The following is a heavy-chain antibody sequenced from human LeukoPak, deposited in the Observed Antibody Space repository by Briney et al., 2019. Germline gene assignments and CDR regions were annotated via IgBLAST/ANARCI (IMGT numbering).Heavy chain of an antibody. J-gene: IGHJ4*02. Sequence: SVKVSCKASGGTFSSYAISWVRQAPGQGLEWMGGIIPIFGTANYAQKLQGRATITADESTSTAYMELSSLRSEDTAVYYCARGPVPYDILTGYFESLSHFDYWGQGTLVTVSS. CDR1: GGTFSSYA. D-gene: IGHD3-9*01. CDR2: IIPIFGTA. CDR3: ARGPVPYDILTGYFESLSHFDY. V-gene: IGHV1-69*13.